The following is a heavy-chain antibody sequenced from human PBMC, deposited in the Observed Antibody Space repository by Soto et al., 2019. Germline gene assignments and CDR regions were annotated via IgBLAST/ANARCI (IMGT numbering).Heavy chain of an antibody. D-gene: IGHD2-15*01. V-gene: IGHV1-3*01. CDR3: ARGPGGPDGPGDY. Sequence: QVQLVQSGAEVKKPGASVKVSCKASGYTFTSYAMHWVRQAPGQRLEWMGWINAGNGNTKYSQKFQGRVTITRDPSASTADMELSSLRSEDTAVYYCARGPGGPDGPGDYWGQGTLVTVSS. J-gene: IGHJ4*02. CDR1: GYTFTSYA. CDR2: INAGNGNT.